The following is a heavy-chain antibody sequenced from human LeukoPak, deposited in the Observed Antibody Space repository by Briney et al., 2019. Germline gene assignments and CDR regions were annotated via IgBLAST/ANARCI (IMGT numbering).Heavy chain of an antibody. D-gene: IGHD1-26*01. J-gene: IGHJ4*02. CDR1: GYTFTGYF. Sequence: ASVKVSCKASGYTFTGYFIHWVRQAPGQGLEWMGWISPNSGGTNYARKFQGRVTMTRDTSISTAYMELSRLRSDDTAVYYCAGDSYGALDYWGQGTLVTVSS. CDR3: AGDSYGALDY. V-gene: IGHV1-2*02. CDR2: ISPNSGGT.